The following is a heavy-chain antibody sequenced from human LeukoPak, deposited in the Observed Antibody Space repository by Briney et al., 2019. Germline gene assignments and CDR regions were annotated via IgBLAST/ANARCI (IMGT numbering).Heavy chain of an antibody. J-gene: IGHJ4*02. V-gene: IGHV4-59*01. D-gene: IGHD6-19*01. Sequence: SETLSLTCAVYGGSFSGYYWSWIRQPPGKGLEWIGYIYYSGSTNYNPSLKSRVTISVDTSKNQFSLKLSSVTAADTAVYYCARSAIAVASFDYWGQGTLVTVSS. CDR3: ARSAIAVASFDY. CDR2: IYYSGST. CDR1: GGSFSGYY.